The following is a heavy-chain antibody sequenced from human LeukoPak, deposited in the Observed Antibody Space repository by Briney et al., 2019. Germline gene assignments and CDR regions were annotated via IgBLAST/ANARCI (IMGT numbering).Heavy chain of an antibody. J-gene: IGHJ4*02. V-gene: IGHV1-18*01. CDR1: GYTFTSCG. CDR3: ARASGYDWYCFDY. CDR2: ISAYNGNT. Sequence: ASVRLSCNASGYTFTSCGISWVRHAPGPGLEWMGWISAYNGNTNYAQKLQGRVTMTTDTSTSTPYMELRSLRSDDTAVYYCARASGYDWYCFDYWGQGTLVNVSS. D-gene: IGHD3-22*01.